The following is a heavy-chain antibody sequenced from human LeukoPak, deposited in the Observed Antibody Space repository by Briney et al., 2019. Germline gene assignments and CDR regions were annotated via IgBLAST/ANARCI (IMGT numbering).Heavy chain of an antibody. V-gene: IGHV3-23*01. D-gene: IGHD6-13*01. CDR2: ISGSGGST. Sequence: GGSLRLSCAASGFTFSSYAMSWVRQAPGKGLEWVSAISGSGGSTYYADSVKGRFTISRDNSKNSLYLQMNSLRAEDTAVYYCARDRSSSWYRDYYYYMDVWGKGTTVTVSS. J-gene: IGHJ6*03. CDR3: ARDRSSSWYRDYYYYMDV. CDR1: GFTFSSYA.